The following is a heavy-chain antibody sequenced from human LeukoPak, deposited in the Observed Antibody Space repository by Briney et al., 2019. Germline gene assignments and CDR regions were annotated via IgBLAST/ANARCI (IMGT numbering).Heavy chain of an antibody. CDR2: ISSSSTI. D-gene: IGHD2-2*01. J-gene: IGHJ4*02. CDR3: AREGGYCSSTSCGYFDY. V-gene: IGHV3-48*04. CDR1: GFTFSSYS. Sequence: GGSLRLSCAASGFTFSSYSMNWVRQAPGKGLEWVSYISSSSTIYYADSVKGRFTISRDNAKNSLYLQMNSLRAEDTAVYYCAREGGYCSSTSCGYFDYWGQGTLVTVSS.